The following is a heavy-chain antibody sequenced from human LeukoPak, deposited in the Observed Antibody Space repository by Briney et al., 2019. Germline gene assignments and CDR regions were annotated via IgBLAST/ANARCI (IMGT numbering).Heavy chain of an antibody. Sequence: ASVKVSCKASGYTFTRYYMHSVRQAPGQRLEWMGWINPNSGGTNYAQKFQGRVTMTRDTSISTAYMELSRLRSDDTAVYYCAAGDIVVVPAFDPWGQGTLVTVSS. CDR1: GYTFTRYY. CDR2: INPNSGGT. V-gene: IGHV1-2*02. J-gene: IGHJ5*02. CDR3: AAGDIVVVPAFDP. D-gene: IGHD2-2*01.